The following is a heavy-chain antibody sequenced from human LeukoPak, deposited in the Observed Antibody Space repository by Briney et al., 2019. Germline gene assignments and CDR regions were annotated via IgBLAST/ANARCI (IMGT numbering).Heavy chain of an antibody. CDR1: GYTFTTYG. CDR3: ARGGESFDY. Sequence: ASVKVSCKASGYTFTTYGISWVRQAPGQGLEWMGWISAYSGNTNYAQKFQGRVTMTTDTSTSIVYMEMRSLRSDDTAVYYCARGGESFDYWGQGTLVTVSS. D-gene: IGHD3-16*01. V-gene: IGHV1-18*01. J-gene: IGHJ4*02. CDR2: ISAYSGNT.